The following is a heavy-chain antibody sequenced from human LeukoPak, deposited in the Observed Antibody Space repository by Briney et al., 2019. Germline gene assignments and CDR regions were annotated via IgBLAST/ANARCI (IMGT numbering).Heavy chain of an antibody. CDR1: GGSMRNSY. Sequence: PSETLSLTCTVSGGSMRNSYWSWIRQPAGKGLEWVGRIFTTGSTNYNPSLKSRVTMSIDTSKNQFSLKMTSVTAADTAVYYCARVPYCSGGSCNYYYYYGMDVWGQGTTVTVSS. V-gene: IGHV4-4*07. CDR3: ARVPYCSGGSCNYYYYYGMDV. J-gene: IGHJ6*02. D-gene: IGHD2-15*01. CDR2: IFTTGST.